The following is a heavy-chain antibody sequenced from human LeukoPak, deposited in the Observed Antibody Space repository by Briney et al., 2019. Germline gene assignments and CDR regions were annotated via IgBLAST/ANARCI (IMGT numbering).Heavy chain of an antibody. V-gene: IGHV5-51*01. D-gene: IGHD2-15*01. CDR2: IYPGDSDT. CDR3: ARLSWGTGKYCSGGSCYYRPNGGMDV. CDR1: GYSFTSYW. Sequence: GESLKISCKGSGYSFTSYWIGWVRQMPGKGLEWMGIIYPGDSDTRYSPSLQGQVTISADKSISTASLQWSSLQASDTAMYYCARLSWGTGKYCSGGSCYYRPNGGMDVWGKGTTVIISS. J-gene: IGHJ6*03.